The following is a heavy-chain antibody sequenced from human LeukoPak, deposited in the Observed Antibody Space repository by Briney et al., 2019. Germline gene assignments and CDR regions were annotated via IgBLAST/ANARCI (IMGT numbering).Heavy chain of an antibody. V-gene: IGHV3-48*04. Sequence: PGGSLRLSCAASGFIFSRYSMNWVRQAPGKGLEWVSYISSGSSTIYYADSVKGRFTISRDNAKNTLYLQMNSLRAEDTAVYYCARERYYYDSSGYKPIDYWGQGTLVTVSS. CDR2: ISSGSSTI. CDR3: ARERYYYDSSGYKPIDY. J-gene: IGHJ4*02. CDR1: GFIFSRYS. D-gene: IGHD3-22*01.